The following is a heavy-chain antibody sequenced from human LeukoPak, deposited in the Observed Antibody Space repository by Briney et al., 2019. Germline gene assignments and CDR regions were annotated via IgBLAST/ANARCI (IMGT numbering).Heavy chain of an antibody. CDR3: AKDKGSGLPDY. D-gene: IGHD3-10*01. J-gene: IGHJ4*02. CDR1: GFTFDDYA. Sequence: QPGGSLRLSCAASGFTFDDYAMHWVRQAPGKGLEWVSFISGDGGTTYYADSVKGRFTISRDNRKNSLYLQMNSLRTEDTAFYYCAKDKGSGLPDYWGQGTLVTVSS. CDR2: ISGDGGTT. V-gene: IGHV3-43*02.